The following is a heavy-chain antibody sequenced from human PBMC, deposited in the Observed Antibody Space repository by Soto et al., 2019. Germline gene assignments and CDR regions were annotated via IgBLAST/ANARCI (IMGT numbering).Heavy chain of an antibody. CDR2: INAGNGNT. J-gene: IGHJ4*02. V-gene: IGHV1-3*01. CDR3: ARNPPLFAVAGTSFDY. D-gene: IGHD6-19*01. CDR1: GYTFTSYA. Sequence: GASVKVSCKASGYTFTSYAMHWVRQAPGQRPEWMGWINAGNGNTKYSQKFQGRVTITRDTSASTAYMELSSLRSEDTAVYYCARNPPLFAVAGTSFDYWGQGTLVTVSS.